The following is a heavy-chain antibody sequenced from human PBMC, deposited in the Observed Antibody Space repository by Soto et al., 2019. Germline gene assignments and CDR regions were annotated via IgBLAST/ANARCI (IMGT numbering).Heavy chain of an antibody. CDR2: IWYDGSNK. Sequence: QVQLVESGGGVVQPGRSLRLSCAASGFTFSSYGMHWVSQAPGKGLEWVAVIWYDGSNKYYADSVKGRFTISRDNSKNTLYLQMNSLRAEDTAVYYCARGEAAAGHNVDYWGQGTLVTVSS. V-gene: IGHV3-33*01. CDR3: ARGEAAAGHNVDY. CDR1: GFTFSSYG. J-gene: IGHJ4*02. D-gene: IGHD6-13*01.